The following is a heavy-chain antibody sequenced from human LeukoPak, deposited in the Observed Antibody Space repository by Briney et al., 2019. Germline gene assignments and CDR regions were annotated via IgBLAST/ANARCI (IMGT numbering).Heavy chain of an antibody. J-gene: IGHJ1*01. CDR1: GYTFIDYY. CDR3: ARGNYDSSDYEYFQY. CDR2: INPNSGGT. D-gene: IGHD3-22*01. Sequence: ASVKVSCKASGYTFIDYYIHWVRQAPGQGLEWMGWINPNSGGTNYAQKFQGRVTMTRDTSISTAYMELSSLRSDDTAVYYCARGNYDSSDYEYFQYWGQGTLVTVSS. V-gene: IGHV1-2*02.